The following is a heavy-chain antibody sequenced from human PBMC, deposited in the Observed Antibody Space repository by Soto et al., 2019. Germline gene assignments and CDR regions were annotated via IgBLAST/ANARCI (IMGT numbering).Heavy chain of an antibody. CDR3: ARDPKTSGGQHWAFNYFDS. V-gene: IGHV3-33*01. CDR2: IWYDGSNK. CDR1: GVKSSRNG. J-gene: IGHJ4*02. Sequence: GASLRVSSAASGVKSSRNGIHWVRQAPDKGLEWVAVIWYDGSNKYYADSVKGRFTISRDNSKSTLYLQVDSLRPEDAAVYYCARDPKTSGGQHWAFNYFDSWGQGP. D-gene: IGHD7-27*01.